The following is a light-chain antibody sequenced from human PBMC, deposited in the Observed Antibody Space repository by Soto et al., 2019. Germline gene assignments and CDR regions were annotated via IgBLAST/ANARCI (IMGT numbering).Light chain of an antibody. V-gene: IGLV3-1*01. Sequence: SYELTQPPSVSVSPGQTASITCSGEKLGDKYACWYQQKPGQSPVLVIYQDSKRPSGIPERFSGSNSGNTATLTISGTQAMDEADYYCQAWDSYVVFGGGTKVTVL. CDR2: QDS. CDR3: QAWDSYVV. J-gene: IGLJ2*01. CDR1: KLGDKY.